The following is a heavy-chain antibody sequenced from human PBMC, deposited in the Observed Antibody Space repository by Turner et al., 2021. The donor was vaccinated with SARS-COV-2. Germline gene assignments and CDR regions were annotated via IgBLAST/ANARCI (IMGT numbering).Heavy chain of an antibody. CDR2: IYYSGST. J-gene: IGHJ4*02. D-gene: IGHD6-19*01. CDR1: GGSISSYY. CDR3: ARQSSGWYLPYFDY. V-gene: IGHV4-59*08. Sequence: QVQLQESGPGLVKLSETLSLTCTVPGGSISSYYWSWIRQPPGKGLEWIGYIYYSGSTNYNPSLKRRVTISVDTSKNKFSLKLSSVTAADTAVDYCARQSSGWYLPYFDYWGQGTLVTVSS.